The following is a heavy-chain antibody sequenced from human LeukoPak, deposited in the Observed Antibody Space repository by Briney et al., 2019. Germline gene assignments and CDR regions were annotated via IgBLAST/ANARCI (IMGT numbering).Heavy chain of an antibody. J-gene: IGHJ4*02. Sequence: GGSLRLSCAASGFAFRNYSMNWVRQAPGKGLEWVSYISSSSSTIYYADSVKGRFTISRDNAKNSLYLQMNSLRDEDTAVYYCARSITMVRGVIGILDYWGQGTLVTVSS. CDR3: ARSITMVRGVIGILDY. CDR1: GFAFRNYS. D-gene: IGHD3-10*01. V-gene: IGHV3-48*02. CDR2: ISSSSSTI.